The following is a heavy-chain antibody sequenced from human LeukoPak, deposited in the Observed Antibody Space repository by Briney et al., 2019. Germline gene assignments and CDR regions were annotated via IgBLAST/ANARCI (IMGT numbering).Heavy chain of an antibody. CDR3: VKDPDPRYCSSTSCSPI. D-gene: IGHD2-2*01. V-gene: IGHV3-23*01. CDR2: IPGGGSST. CDR1: GFTVSFYA. Sequence: GGSLRLSCAASGFTVSFYAMSWVRQAPGKGLEWVSVIPGGGSSTYYADSVKGRFTISRDNSKNTLYLQMNSLRVEDTAVYYCVKDPDPRYCSSTSCSPIWGQGTMVTVSS. J-gene: IGHJ3*02.